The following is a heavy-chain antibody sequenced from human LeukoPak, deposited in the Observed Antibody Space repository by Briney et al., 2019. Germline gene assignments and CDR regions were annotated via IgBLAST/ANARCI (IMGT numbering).Heavy chain of an antibody. J-gene: IGHJ4*01. CDR3: ARDGTAAGLYFDL. CDR1: GFTITDYW. D-gene: IGHD6-13*01. CDR2: IRQDGSEK. V-gene: IGHV3-7*01. Sequence: PAGSLTLSCEVSGFTITDYWMNWVRQPPGKGPEWVASIRQDGSEKTYVYSVKRRFTISRDNTKHSLSLQLNGLRAEVTAVYYCARDGTAAGLYFDLWGQGTLVTVSS.